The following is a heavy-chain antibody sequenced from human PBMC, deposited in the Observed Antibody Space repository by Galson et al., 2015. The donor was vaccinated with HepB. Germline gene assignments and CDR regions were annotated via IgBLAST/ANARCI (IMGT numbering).Heavy chain of an antibody. V-gene: IGHV5-10-1*01. CDR2: IDPSDSYT. CDR3: ARHVYCTNGVCYIGGYKGTDYYGMDV. D-gene: IGHD2-8*01. CDR1: GYSFTSYW. J-gene: IGHJ6*02. Sequence: QSGAEVKKPGESLRISCKGSGYSFTSYWISWVRQMPGKGLEWMGRIDPSDSYTNYSPSFQGHVTISADKSISTAYLQWSSLEASDTAMYYCARHVYCTNGVCYIGGYKGTDYYGMDVWGQGTTVTVSS.